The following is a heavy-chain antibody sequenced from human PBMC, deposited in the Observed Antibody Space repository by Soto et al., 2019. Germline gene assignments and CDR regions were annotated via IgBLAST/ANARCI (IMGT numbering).Heavy chain of an antibody. V-gene: IGHV3-21*01. CDR1: GFTTRTTR. J-gene: IGHJ6*02. CDR3: ARGSGGGDGIDV. D-gene: IGHD3-10*01. Sequence: KPXGSRRSSCAAPGFTTRTTRITWVRQSPGKGLEWVASISSSSRDIFYADSVKDRFTISRDNANSSVDLQMNSLRVGDTAISYCARGSGGGDGIDVWGQGTTVTVSS. CDR2: ISSSSRDI.